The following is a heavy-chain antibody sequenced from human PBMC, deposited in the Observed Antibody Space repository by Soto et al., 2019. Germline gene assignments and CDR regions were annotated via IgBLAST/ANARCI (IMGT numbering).Heavy chain of an antibody. CDR3: ASKNYYDSSGYPYYFDF. V-gene: IGHV1-69*10. J-gene: IGHJ4*02. CDR1: GGTSSYS. Sequence: ASVKVSCKASGGTSSYSVNWVRQAPGQGLEWMGGIIPIFGIINYAQKFLGRVTITADKSTTTAYMELSSLTSEDTAVYYCASKNYYDSSGYPYYFDFWGQGTLVTVSS. D-gene: IGHD3-22*01. CDR2: IIPIFGII.